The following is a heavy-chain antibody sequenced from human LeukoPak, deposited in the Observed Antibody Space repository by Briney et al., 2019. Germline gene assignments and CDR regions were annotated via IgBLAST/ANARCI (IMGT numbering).Heavy chain of an antibody. CDR3: ARPADGITIFGVVIHGYFDY. CDR2: ISYDGSNK. V-gene: IGHV3-30-3*01. J-gene: IGHJ4*02. CDR1: GFTFSSYV. Sequence: PGRSLRLSCAASGFTFSSYVMHWVRQAPGKGLEWVAVISYDGSNKYYADSVKGRYTISRDNSKNTLYLQMNSLRAEDTAVYYCARPADGITIFGVVIHGYFDYWGQGTLVTVSS. D-gene: IGHD3-3*01.